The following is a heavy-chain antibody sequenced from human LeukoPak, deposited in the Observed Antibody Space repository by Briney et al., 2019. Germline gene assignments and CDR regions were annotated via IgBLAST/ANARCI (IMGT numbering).Heavy chain of an antibody. CDR1: GYIFTDYY. Sequence: ASVKVSRKASGYIFTDYYIHWVRQAPGQGLEWMGWININSGATNYAQTFQGRVTMTRDTSISTAYMELSWLVSDDTAVYYCARDAAGDRMVYFDYWGQGTLVTVSS. D-gene: IGHD2-8*01. CDR2: ININSGAT. V-gene: IGHV1-2*02. J-gene: IGHJ4*02. CDR3: ARDAAGDRMVYFDY.